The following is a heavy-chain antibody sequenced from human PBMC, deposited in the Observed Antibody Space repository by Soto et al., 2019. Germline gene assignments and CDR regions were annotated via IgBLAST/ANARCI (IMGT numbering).Heavy chain of an antibody. CDR1: GFTFISSF. Sequence: PGGSLRLSCVASGFTFISSFMGWVRQAPGKGLEWVSSISSTTNYIYYGDSMKGRFTISRDNAKNSLYLEMNSLRAEDTAVYYCARESEDLTSNFDYWGQGTLVTVSS. V-gene: IGHV3-21*06. CDR2: ISSTTNYI. CDR3: ARESEDLTSNFDY. J-gene: IGHJ4*02.